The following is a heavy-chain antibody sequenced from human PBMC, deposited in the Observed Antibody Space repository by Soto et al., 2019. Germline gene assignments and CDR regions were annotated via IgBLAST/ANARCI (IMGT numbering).Heavy chain of an antibody. CDR3: ARVPDTAMVRGGSPWYYFDY. D-gene: IGHD5-18*01. J-gene: IGHJ4*02. V-gene: IGHV1-18*01. CDR1: GYTFTSYG. Sequence: ASVKVSCKASGYTFTSYGISWVRQAPGQGLEWMGWISAYNGNTNYAQKLQGRVTMTTDTSTSTAYMELRSLRSDDTAVYYCARVPDTAMVRGGSPWYYFDYWGQGTLVTVSS. CDR2: ISAYNGNT.